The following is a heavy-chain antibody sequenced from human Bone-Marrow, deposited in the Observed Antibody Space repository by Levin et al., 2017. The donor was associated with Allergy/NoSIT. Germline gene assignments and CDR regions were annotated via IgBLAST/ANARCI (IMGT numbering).Heavy chain of an antibody. V-gene: IGHV4-30-2*01. Sequence: SQTLSLTCAVSGGSISSGGYSWSWIRQPPGKGLEWIGYIYHSGSTYYNPSLKSRVTISVDRSKNQFSLKLSSVTAADTAVYYCASSYCGGDCYSEAPHDAFDIWGQGTMVTVSS. CDR1: GGSISSGGYS. J-gene: IGHJ3*02. CDR2: IYHSGST. D-gene: IGHD2-21*02. CDR3: ASSYCGGDCYSEAPHDAFDI.